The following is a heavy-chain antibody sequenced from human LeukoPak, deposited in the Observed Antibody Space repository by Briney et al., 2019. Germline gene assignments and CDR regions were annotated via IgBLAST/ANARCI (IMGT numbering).Heavy chain of an antibody. J-gene: IGHJ4*02. CDR1: GFTFSSYA. V-gene: IGHV3-23*01. CDR3: AKDPYYDVLTGYLFDY. D-gene: IGHD3-9*01. CDR2: ISVSGGST. Sequence: GGSLRLSCAASGFTFSSYAMSWVRQAPGKGLEWVSVISVSGGSTYYADSVKGRLTISRDNSKNTLFLQMNSLRAEDTAVYYCAKDPYYDVLTGYLFDYWGQGTLVTVSS.